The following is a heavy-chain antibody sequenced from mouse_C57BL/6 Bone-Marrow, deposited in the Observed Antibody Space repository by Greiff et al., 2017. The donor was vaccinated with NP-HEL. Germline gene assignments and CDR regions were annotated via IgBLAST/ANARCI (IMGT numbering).Heavy chain of an antibody. CDR1: GYTFTSYW. J-gene: IGHJ3*01. CDR2: IHPSDSDT. CDR3: APDYYGSRAWFAY. V-gene: IGHV1-74*01. D-gene: IGHD1-1*01. Sequence: QVQLQQPGAELVKPGASGYTFTSYWMHWVKQRPGQGLEWIGRIHPSDSDTNYNQKFKGKATLTVDKSSSTAYMQLSSLTSEDSAVYYCAPDYYGSRAWFAYWGQGTLVTVSA.